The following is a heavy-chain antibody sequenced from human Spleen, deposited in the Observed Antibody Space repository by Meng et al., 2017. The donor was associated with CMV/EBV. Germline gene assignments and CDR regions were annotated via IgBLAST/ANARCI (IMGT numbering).Heavy chain of an antibody. CDR3: ARDKQARGDYCELDY. J-gene: IGHJ4*02. CDR2: ISAYNGNT. Sequence: SGYTFTSYGISWVRQAPGQGLEWMGWISAYNGNTNYAQKLQGRVTMTTDTSTSTAYMELRSLRSDDTAVYYCARDKQARGDYCELDYWGQGTLVTVSS. CDR1: GYTFTSYG. V-gene: IGHV1-18*01. D-gene: IGHD4-17*01.